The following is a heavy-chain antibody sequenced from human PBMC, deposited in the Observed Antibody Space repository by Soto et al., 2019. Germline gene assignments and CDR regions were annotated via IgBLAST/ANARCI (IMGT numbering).Heavy chain of an antibody. CDR1: GYTFTSYG. CDR2: ISAYNGNT. D-gene: IGHD6-19*01. V-gene: IGHV1-18*01. CDR3: ARALSYSSGWYRWGTWFDP. J-gene: IGHJ5*02. Sequence: QAQLVQSGAEVKKPGASVKVSCKASGYTFTSYGISWVRQAPGQGLEWMGWISAYNGNTNYAQKLQGRVTMTTDTSTSTAYMELRSLRSDDTAVYYCARALSYSSGWYRWGTWFDPWGQGTLVTVSS.